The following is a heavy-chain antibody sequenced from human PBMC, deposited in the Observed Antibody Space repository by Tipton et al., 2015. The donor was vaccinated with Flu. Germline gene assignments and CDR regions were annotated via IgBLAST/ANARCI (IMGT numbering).Heavy chain of an antibody. J-gene: IGHJ3*02. CDR2: IYHSGST. V-gene: IGHV4-39*07. CDR1: GASISSECYY. CDR3: ARDLRGYSGYTGGDAFDM. Sequence: TLSLTCTVSGASISSECYYWGWIRQPPGKGLEWIGNIYHSGSTNYNPSLKSRVTISLDKSKNQFSLNLSSVTAADTAVYYCARDLRGYSGYTGGDAFDMWGRGIMVFVSS. D-gene: IGHD5-12*01.